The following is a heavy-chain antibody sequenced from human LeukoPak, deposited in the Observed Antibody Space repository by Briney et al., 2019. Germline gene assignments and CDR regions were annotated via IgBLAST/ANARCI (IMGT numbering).Heavy chain of an antibody. V-gene: IGHV1-2*02. J-gene: IGHJ4*02. CDR1: GYTVTGYY. Sequence: GASVKVSCKTSGYTVTGYYIHWVRQAPGQGLEWMGWITPNSDGTDYAQKFQGRVTMTRDTSITTAYMELSSLRSDDTAVYYCARSPIGLGFFDYWGQGTLVTVS. CDR2: ITPNSDGT. D-gene: IGHD7-27*01. CDR3: ARSPIGLGFFDY.